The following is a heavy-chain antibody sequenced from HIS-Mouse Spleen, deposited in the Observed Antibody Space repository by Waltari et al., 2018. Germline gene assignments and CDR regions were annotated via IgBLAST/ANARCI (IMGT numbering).Heavy chain of an antibody. J-gene: IGHJ4*02. D-gene: IGHD6-6*01. CDR2: ITSSSSYI. CDR3: ARGSSSFPDY. V-gene: IGHV3-21*01. Sequence: EVQLVESGGGLVKPGGSLRLSCAASGFTFSSYSMNWVRQAPGKGLGWGSSITSSSSYIYYADSVKCGFTISRDNAKNSLYLQMNSLRAEDTAVYYCARGSSSFPDYWGQGTLVTVSS. CDR1: GFTFSSYS.